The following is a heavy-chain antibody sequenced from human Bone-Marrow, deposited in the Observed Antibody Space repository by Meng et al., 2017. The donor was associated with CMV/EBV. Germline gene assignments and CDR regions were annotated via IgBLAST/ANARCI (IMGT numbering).Heavy chain of an antibody. CDR2: INPNSGGT. CDR3: ARDPVLPAAFDY. CDR1: GYTFTDYY. V-gene: IGHV1-2*02. Sequence: ASVKVSCKASGYTFTDYYMHWVRQAPGQGLEWMGWINPNSGGTNYAQKFRGRVTMTRHTSITTAYMELSRLRSDDTAVYYCARDPVLPAAFDYWGQGTLVTVSS. J-gene: IGHJ4*02. D-gene: IGHD2-2*01.